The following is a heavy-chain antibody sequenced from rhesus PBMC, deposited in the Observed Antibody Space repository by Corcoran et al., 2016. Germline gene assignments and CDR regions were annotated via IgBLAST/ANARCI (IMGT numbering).Heavy chain of an antibody. J-gene: IGHJ4*01. D-gene: IGHD6-31*01. Sequence: EVQLVESGGGLVKPGGSLRLSCVASGFTFSSYEMPWVRQAPGKGLEWVSSISSASSYIYYAESMKGRFTISRDNAKTSLSLQMNSLRAEDTAVYYCTRGGLAEVDYWGQGVLVTVSS. CDR1: GFTFSSYE. CDR3: TRGGLAEVDY. V-gene: IGHV3-100*02. CDR2: ISSASSYI.